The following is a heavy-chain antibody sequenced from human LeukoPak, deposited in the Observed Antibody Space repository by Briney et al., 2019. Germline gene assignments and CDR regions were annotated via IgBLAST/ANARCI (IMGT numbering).Heavy chain of an antibody. CDR1: GYSISSGYY. Sequence: SETLSLTCTVSGYSISSGYYWGWIRQPPGKGLEWIGSIYHSGSTYYNPSLKSRVTISVDTSKNQFSLKLSSVTAADTAVYYCAREVVTMVRGPIKPWGQGTLVAVSS. CDR2: IYHSGST. J-gene: IGHJ5*02. CDR3: AREVVTMVRGPIKP. V-gene: IGHV4-38-2*02. D-gene: IGHD3-10*01.